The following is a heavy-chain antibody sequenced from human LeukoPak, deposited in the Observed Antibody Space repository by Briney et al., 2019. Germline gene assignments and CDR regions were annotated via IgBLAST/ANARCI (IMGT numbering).Heavy chain of an antibody. J-gene: IGHJ3*02. Sequence: GGSLRLSCAASGFTFSRYAMTWVRQAPGKGLEWVSAISGTGDSTYYADSVKGRFTISRDNSKNTLYLQMNSLRAEDTAVYYCAREGTGGSGSYSPDAFDIWGQGTMVTVSS. CDR1: GFTFSRYA. CDR2: ISGTGDST. CDR3: AREGTGGSGSYSPDAFDI. D-gene: IGHD1-26*01. V-gene: IGHV3-23*01.